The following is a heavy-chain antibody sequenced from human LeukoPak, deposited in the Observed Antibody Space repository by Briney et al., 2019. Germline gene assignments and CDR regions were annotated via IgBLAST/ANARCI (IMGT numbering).Heavy chain of an antibody. J-gene: IGHJ6*03. CDR1: GGSISSSSYY. CDR2: IYYSGST. D-gene: IGHD6-13*01. V-gene: IGHV4-39*01. Sequence: PSETLSLTCTVSGGSISSSSYYWGWIRQPPGKGLEWIGSIYYSGSTYYNPSLKSRVTISVDTSKNQFSLKLSSVTAADTAVYYCARHVGYSSSWYPDYYYYYYMVVWGKGTTVTVSS. CDR3: ARHVGYSSSWYPDYYYYYYMVV.